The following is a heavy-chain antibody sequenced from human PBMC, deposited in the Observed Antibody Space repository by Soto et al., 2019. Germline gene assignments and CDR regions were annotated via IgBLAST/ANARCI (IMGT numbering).Heavy chain of an antibody. CDR2: IHYTGST. D-gene: IGHD3-16*02. J-gene: IGHJ4*02. V-gene: IGHV4-59*01. CDR1: GGSINGSY. CDR3: ARGNRRHDGLHC. Sequence: PSETLPLTCTASGGSINGSYWSWIRQPPGKGLEWIGYIHYTGSTNYDPSLKGRLTISVDTSKNQFSLKLNSVTAADTAVYYCARGNRRHDGLHCWGQGTRVTVSS.